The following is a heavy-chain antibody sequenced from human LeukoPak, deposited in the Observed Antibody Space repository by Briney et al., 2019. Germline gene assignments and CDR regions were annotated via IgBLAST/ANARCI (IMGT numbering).Heavy chain of an antibody. V-gene: IGHV3-49*03. J-gene: IGHJ4*02. CDR2: IRSKAYGGTT. D-gene: IGHD1-26*01. Sequence: GGSLRLSCTASGFTFGDYAMSWFRQAPGKGLEWVGFIRSKAYGGTTEYAASVKGRFTISRDDSKSIAYLQMNSLKTEDTAVYYCQAIVEATGRGYWGQGTLVTVSS. CDR1: GFTFGDYA. CDR3: QAIVEATGRGY.